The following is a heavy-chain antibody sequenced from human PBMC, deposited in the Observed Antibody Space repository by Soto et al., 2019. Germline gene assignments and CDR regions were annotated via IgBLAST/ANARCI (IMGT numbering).Heavy chain of an antibody. Sequence: EVQLVESGGGLVKPGGSLSLSCATSGFIFSSKSMTWVRQAPGKGLEWVSSISRSGSDIYYADSVKGRFTLSRDNAKNSLYVAMNSLRREDTAVYYCARDLGYGLAGYGMDVWGQGTTVTVSS. CDR3: ARDLGYGLAGYGMDV. CDR1: GFIFSSKS. V-gene: IGHV3-21*01. D-gene: IGHD5-18*01. J-gene: IGHJ6*02. CDR2: ISRSGSDI.